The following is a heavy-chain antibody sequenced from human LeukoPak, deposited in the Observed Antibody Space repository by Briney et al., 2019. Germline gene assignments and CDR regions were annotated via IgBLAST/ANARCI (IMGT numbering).Heavy chain of an antibody. D-gene: IGHD3-10*02. Sequence: GGSLRLSCAASGFTFDDYGMSWVRQAPGKGLEWLSGIKRYGDSTGYADSVKGRFTISRDNAKKSLYLQMNSLRAEDTAVYYCAELGITMIGGVWGKGTTVTISS. CDR2: IKRYGDST. J-gene: IGHJ6*04. V-gene: IGHV3-20*04. CDR3: AELGITMIGGV. CDR1: GFTFDDYG.